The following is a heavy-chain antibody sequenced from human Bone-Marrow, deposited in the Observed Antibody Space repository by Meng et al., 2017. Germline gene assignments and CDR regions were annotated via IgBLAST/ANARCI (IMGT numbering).Heavy chain of an antibody. Sequence: GESLKISCAASGFTFSSYGMHWVRQAPGKGLVWVSRISSDGSSTSYADSVKGRFTISRDNAKNALYLQMNSLRAEDTAVYYCARDQQDSYGAPFDYWGQGTLVTVSS. CDR1: GFTFSSYG. CDR2: ISSDGSST. J-gene: IGHJ4*02. CDR3: ARDQQDSYGAPFDY. D-gene: IGHD5-18*01. V-gene: IGHV3-74*01.